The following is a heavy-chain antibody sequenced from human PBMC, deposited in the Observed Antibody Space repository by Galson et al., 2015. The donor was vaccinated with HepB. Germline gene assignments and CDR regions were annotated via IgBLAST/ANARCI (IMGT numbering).Heavy chain of an antibody. J-gene: IGHJ4*02. V-gene: IGHV4-34*01. CDR3: ARGVDF. CDR1: GDSFKGYY. Sequence: LSLTCAVSGDSFKGYYCTWFRQSPGRGLEWTGEINLSRVTNFNPSLRSRVSMSVDTSKNQVFLTVTSVAAADTAVYFCARGVDFWGQGTLVIVSS. CDR2: INLSRVT.